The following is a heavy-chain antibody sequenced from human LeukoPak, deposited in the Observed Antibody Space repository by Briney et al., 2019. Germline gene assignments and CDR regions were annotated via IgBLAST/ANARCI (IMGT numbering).Heavy chain of an antibody. Sequence: KPSETLSLTCTVSGGSISSSSYYWGWIRQPPGKGLEWIGSIYYSGSTYYNPSLKSRVTISVDTSKNQFSLKLSSVTAADTAVYYCARRRSSSWYEYYYYGMDVWGQGTTVTVSS. CDR2: IYYSGST. D-gene: IGHD6-13*01. CDR1: GGSISSSSYY. CDR3: ARRRSSSWYEYYYYGMDV. V-gene: IGHV4-39*01. J-gene: IGHJ6*02.